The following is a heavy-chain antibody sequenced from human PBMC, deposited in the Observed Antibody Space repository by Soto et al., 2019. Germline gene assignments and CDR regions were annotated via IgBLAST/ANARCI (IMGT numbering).Heavy chain of an antibody. CDR3: ARIRRSASTYYGGDV. CDR2: IDWDDEK. CDR1: GFSLNTGGMC. V-gene: IGHV2-70*01. J-gene: IGHJ6*02. Sequence: SCPTLVNPTETLTLTCTVSGFSLNTGGMCVSWIRQPPGKALEWLAFIDWDDEKTYSTSLTTRLTISKDMSENQVVLKMTNMEHVDTATYYCARIRRSASTYYGGDVWGQGCTVNV.